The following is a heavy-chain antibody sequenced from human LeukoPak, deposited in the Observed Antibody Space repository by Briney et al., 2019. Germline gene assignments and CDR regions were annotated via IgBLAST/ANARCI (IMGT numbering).Heavy chain of an antibody. CDR3: ARDYYDGSAYYSYYEY. CDR2: LYSNGNT. CDR1: GFTVSSKY. D-gene: IGHD3-22*01. J-gene: IGHJ4*02. Sequence: GGSLRLSCAASGFTVSSKYMSWVRQAPGKGLEWVSTLYSNGNTYYADSVKGRFTISRDNSKNTLSLQMNSLRAEDTAVYYCARDYYDGSAYYSYYEYWGQGTLVTVSS. V-gene: IGHV3-53*01.